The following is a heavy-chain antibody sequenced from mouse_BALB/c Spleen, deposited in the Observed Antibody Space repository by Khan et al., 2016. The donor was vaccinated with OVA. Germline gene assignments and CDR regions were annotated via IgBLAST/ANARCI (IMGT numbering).Heavy chain of an antibody. V-gene: IGHV1S135*01. D-gene: IGHD2-14*01. J-gene: IGHJ3*01. Sequence: VQLKESGPELMKPGASVNISCKASGYSFTTYYIHWVKQSHEKSLEWIGYIDPVNGGTDYNQKFKGKATLTVDKSSSTAYMHLSSLTSEDSAVYYCARGTFGYWGQGTLVTVSA. CDR3: ARGTFGY. CDR1: GYSFTTYY. CDR2: IDPVNGGT.